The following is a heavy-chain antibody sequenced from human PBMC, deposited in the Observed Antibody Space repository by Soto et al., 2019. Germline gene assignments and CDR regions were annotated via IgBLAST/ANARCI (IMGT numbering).Heavy chain of an antibody. D-gene: IGHD3-16*01. CDR2: INTYNGNT. V-gene: IGHV1-18*01. CDR3: AMVDVYVTPSPQDV. Sequence: QVQLVQSGAEVKNPGASVKVSCKASGYTFTRYGIGWARQAPGQGLEGMGWINTYNGNTNYAQNVQGRVTLTTDTSTSTAYMERRGLRSNDTAIYYCAMVDVYVTPSPQDVWGQGTTVIVSS. J-gene: IGHJ6*02. CDR1: GYTFTRYG.